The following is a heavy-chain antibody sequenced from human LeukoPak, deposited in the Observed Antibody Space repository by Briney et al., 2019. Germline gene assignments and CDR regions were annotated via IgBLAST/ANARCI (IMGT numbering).Heavy chain of an antibody. CDR3: AGDFMVRGVTTPDY. V-gene: IGHV1-2*02. CDR2: MNPNSGVT. Sequence: ASVKVSCKAFGYTFIGYYMHWVRQAPGQGLQWMGWMNPNSGVTNYAQKFQGRVTMTRDTSISTAYMELSGLRYDDTAVYYCAGDFMVRGVTTPDYWGQGTLSPSPQ. CDR1: GYTFIGYY. D-gene: IGHD3-10*01. J-gene: IGHJ4*02.